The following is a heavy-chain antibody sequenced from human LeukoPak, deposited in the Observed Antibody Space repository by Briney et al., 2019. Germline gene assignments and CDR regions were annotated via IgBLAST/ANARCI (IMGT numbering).Heavy chain of an antibody. V-gene: IGHV1-18*01. CDR2: ISAYNGNT. CDR1: GYTFTSYG. Sequence: ASVKVSCKASGYTFTSYGISWVRQAPGQGLEWIGWISAYNGNTNYAQKLQGRVTMTTDTSTSTAYMELRSLRSDDTAVYYCARDAYYYDSSGRGYYYGMDVWGQGTTVTVSS. D-gene: IGHD3-22*01. J-gene: IGHJ6*02. CDR3: ARDAYYYDSSGRGYYYGMDV.